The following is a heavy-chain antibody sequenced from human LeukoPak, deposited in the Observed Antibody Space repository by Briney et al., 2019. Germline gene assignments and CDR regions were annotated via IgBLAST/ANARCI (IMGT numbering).Heavy chain of an antibody. V-gene: IGHV4-4*02. CDR3: ASNLPRGYCYGLGAFDI. J-gene: IGHJ3*02. Sequence: SGTLSLTCAVSGGSISSSNWWSWVRQPPGKGLEWIGEIYHSGSTNYNPSLKSRVTISVDKSKNQFSLKLSSVTAADTAVYYCASNLPRGYCYGLGAFDIWGQGTMVTVSS. CDR2: IYHSGST. CDR1: GGSISSSNW. D-gene: IGHD5-18*01.